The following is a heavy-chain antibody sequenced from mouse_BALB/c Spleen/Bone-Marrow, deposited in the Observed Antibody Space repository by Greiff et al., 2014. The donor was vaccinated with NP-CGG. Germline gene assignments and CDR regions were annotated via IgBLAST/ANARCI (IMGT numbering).Heavy chain of an antibody. CDR1: GYTFTDHY. V-gene: IGHV1-84*02. J-gene: IGHJ2*01. Sequence: VQLQESGPELVKPGASVKISCKASGYTFTDHYINLVKQKPGQGLEWIGWIYPGSGNTKYNEKFKGKATLTVDTSSSTAYMQLSSLTSEDTAVYFCAREGYGNSYYFDYWGQGTTLTVSS. D-gene: IGHD2-10*02. CDR2: IYPGSGNT. CDR3: AREGYGNSYYFDY.